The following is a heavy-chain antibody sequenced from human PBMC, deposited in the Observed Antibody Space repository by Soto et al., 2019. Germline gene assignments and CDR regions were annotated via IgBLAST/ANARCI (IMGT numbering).Heavy chain of an antibody. CDR1: GFTFSSYG. Sequence: GGSLRLSCAASGFTFSSYGMHWVRQAPGKGLEWVAVISYDGSNKYYADSVKGRFTISRDNSKNTLYLQMNSLRAEDTAVYYCAKGAATEQDYYYYYYMDVWGKGTTVTVSS. D-gene: IGHD1-1*01. CDR2: ISYDGSNK. CDR3: AKGAATEQDYYYYYYMDV. V-gene: IGHV3-30*18. J-gene: IGHJ6*03.